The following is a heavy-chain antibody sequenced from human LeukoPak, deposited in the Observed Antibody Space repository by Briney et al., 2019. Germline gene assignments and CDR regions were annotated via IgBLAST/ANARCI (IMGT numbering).Heavy chain of an antibody. D-gene: IGHD3-22*01. J-gene: IGHJ3*02. CDR1: GYTFTSYG. V-gene: IGHV1-18*01. CDR2: ISAYNGNT. CDR3: AGVITHYDSSGYYSSGPYAFDI. Sequence: ASVKVSCKASGYTFTSYGISWVRQAPGQGLEWMGWISAYNGNTNYAQKLQGRVIMTTDTSTSTAYMELRSLRSDDTAVYYCAGVITHYDSSGYYSSGPYAFDIWGQGTMVTVSS.